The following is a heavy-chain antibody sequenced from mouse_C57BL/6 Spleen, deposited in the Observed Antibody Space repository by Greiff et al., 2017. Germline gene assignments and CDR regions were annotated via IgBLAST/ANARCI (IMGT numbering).Heavy chain of an antibody. D-gene: IGHD2-4*01. CDR3: ARKGYDSYFDY. CDR1: GYAFSSSW. V-gene: IGHV1-82*01. CDR2: IYPGDGDT. J-gene: IGHJ2*01. Sequence: QVQLQQPGPELVKPGASVKISCKASGYAFSSSWMNWVKQRPGKGLEWIGRIYPGDGDTNYNGKFKGKATLTADKSSSTAYMQLSSLTSEDSAVYFCARKGYDSYFDYWGQGTTLTVSS.